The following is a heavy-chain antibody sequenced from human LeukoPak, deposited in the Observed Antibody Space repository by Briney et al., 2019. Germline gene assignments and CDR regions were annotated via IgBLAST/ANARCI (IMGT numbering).Heavy chain of an antibody. CDR3: ARDPGGPDYYFDY. D-gene: IGHD4-23*01. J-gene: IGHJ4*02. CDR1: GFTFSSYA. CDR2: ISYDGSNK. Sequence: GGSLRLSCAASGFTFSSYAMHWVRLAPGKGLEWVAVISYDGSNKYYADSVKGRFTISRDNSKNTLYLQMNSLRAEDTAVYYCARDPGGPDYYFDYWGQGTLVTVSS. V-gene: IGHV3-30*04.